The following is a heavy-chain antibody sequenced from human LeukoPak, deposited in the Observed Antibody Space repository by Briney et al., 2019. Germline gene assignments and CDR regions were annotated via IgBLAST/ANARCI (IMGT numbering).Heavy chain of an antibody. CDR1: GFTFSSYA. CDR2: ISGSGGST. V-gene: IGHV3-23*01. D-gene: IGHD3-10*01. Sequence: QPGGSLRLSCAASGFTFSSYAMSWVRQAPGKGLEWVSAISGSGGSTYYADSVKGRFTISRDNSKNTLYLQMNSLRAEDTAVYYCARGRRPPPHDSEGKNWFDPWGQGTLVTVSS. CDR3: ARGRRPPPHDSEGKNWFDP. J-gene: IGHJ5*02.